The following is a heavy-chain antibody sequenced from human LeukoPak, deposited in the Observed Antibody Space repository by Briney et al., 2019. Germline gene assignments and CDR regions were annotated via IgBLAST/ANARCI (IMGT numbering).Heavy chain of an antibody. Sequence: GGSLRLSCAASGFTFDDYVMHWVRQVPGKGLEWVSLISWEGGSTFYADSVRGRFTISRDNSKNSLYLQMNSLRTEDTALYYCAKDLGPNCYYYSMDVWGQGTTVTVSS. J-gene: IGHJ6*02. CDR1: GFTFDDYV. V-gene: IGHV3-43*01. CDR2: ISWEGGST. D-gene: IGHD7-27*01. CDR3: AKDLGPNCYYYSMDV.